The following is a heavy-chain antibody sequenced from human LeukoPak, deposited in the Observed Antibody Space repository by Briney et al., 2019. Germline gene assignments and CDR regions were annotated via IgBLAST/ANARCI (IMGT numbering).Heavy chain of an antibody. CDR3: ARDPRRYSSGWLYYFDH. V-gene: IGHV3-66*01. J-gene: IGHJ4*02. CDR1: GITVSSNY. Sequence: GGSLGLSCAASGITVSSNYMSWVRQAPGKGLEWISVIYSGGSTYYADSVKGRFTISRDNSKNTLYLQMNSLRAEDTAVYYCARDPRRYSSGWLYYFDHWGQGTLVTVSS. D-gene: IGHD6-19*01. CDR2: IYSGGST.